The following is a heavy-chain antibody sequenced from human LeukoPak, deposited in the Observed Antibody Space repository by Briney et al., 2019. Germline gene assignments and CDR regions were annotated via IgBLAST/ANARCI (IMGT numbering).Heavy chain of an antibody. CDR3: ARDSLRYFDWLLQDPFDY. CDR1: GFTFSSYS. V-gene: IGHV3-21*01. J-gene: IGHJ4*02. Sequence: GGSLRLSCAASGFTFSSYSMNWVRQAPGKGLEWVSSISSSSSYINYADSVKGRFTISRDNAKNSLYLQMNSLRAEDTAVYYCARDSLRYFDWLLQDPFDYWGQGTLVTVSS. CDR2: ISSSSSYI. D-gene: IGHD3-9*01.